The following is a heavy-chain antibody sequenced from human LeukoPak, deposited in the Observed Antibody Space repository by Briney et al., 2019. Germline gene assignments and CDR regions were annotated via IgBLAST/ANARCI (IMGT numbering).Heavy chain of an antibody. CDR3: ARARDSSGWYVRLYFDY. CDR1: GFTFSSYW. J-gene: IGHJ4*02. V-gene: IGHV3-7*01. CDR2: IKQDGSEK. D-gene: IGHD6-19*01. Sequence: GGSLRLSCVASGFTFSSYWMTWVRQAPGKGLEWVASIKQDGSEKYYVDSVKGRFTISRDNAKNSLYLQMNSLRAEDTTVYYCARARDSSGWYVRLYFDYWGQGTLVTVSS.